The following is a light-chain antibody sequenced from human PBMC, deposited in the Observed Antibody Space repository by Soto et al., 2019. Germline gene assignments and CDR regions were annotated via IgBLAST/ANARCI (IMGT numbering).Light chain of an antibody. CDR1: QGISSY. Sequence: DIQMTQSPSSLSASVGDRVTVTCRASQGISSYLAWYQQKPGKVAKLLIFAASTLQPGLPSWFSGSGSGTDFPLTIRSRQPEIVATYYCQKYDSASSPTFVGGTKVEIK. V-gene: IGKV1-27*01. J-gene: IGKJ4*01. CDR2: AAS. CDR3: QKYDSASSPT.